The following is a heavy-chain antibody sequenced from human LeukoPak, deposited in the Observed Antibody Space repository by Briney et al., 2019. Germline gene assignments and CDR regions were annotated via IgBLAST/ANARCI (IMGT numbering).Heavy chain of an antibody. Sequence: GGSLRLSCAASGFTFSSYWMSWVRQAPGKGLEWVAVISYDGSNKYYADSVKGRFTISRDNSKNTLYLQMNSLRAEDTAVYYCARQLGYCSSTSCQSLDYGMDVWGQGTTVTVSS. J-gene: IGHJ6*02. CDR1: GFTFSSYW. CDR3: ARQLGYCSSTSCQSLDYGMDV. CDR2: ISYDGSNK. V-gene: IGHV3-30-3*01. D-gene: IGHD2-2*01.